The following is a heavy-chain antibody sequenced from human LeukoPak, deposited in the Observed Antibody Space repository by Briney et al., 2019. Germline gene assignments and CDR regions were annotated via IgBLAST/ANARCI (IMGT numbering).Heavy chain of an antibody. CDR1: VGSISSSNYY. D-gene: IGHD2-15*01. J-gene: IGHJ6*03. CDR2: SYYSWST. V-gene: IGHV4-39*07. Sequence: SETLSLTCTVSVGSISSSNYYWGWIRQPPGKGLEWIGSSYYSWSTYYSPSLKSRVTISVDTSKNQFSLKLSSVTAADTAVYYRARGYCSGGSCYSYYYYNYMDVWGKGTTVTVSS. CDR3: ARGYCSGGSCYSYYYYNYMDV.